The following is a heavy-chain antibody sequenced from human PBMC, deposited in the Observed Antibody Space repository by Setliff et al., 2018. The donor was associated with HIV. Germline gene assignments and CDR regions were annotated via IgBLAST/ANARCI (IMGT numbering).Heavy chain of an antibody. CDR3: AKTLPTLYPPHDYYFAMDV. CDR2: IRYDGSNK. Sequence: GGSLRLSCAASGFTFSSYGMHWVRQAPGKGLEWVASIRYDGSNKYYAESVKGRFTISRDNSKNTLYLQMNSLRAEDRAVYYCAKTLPTLYPPHDYYFAMDVWGQGTTVTVSS. D-gene: IGHD2-15*01. J-gene: IGHJ6*02. V-gene: IGHV3-30*02. CDR1: GFTFSSYG.